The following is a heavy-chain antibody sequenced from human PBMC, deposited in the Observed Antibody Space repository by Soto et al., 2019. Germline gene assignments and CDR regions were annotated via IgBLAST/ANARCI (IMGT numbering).Heavy chain of an antibody. CDR2: INPSGGST. J-gene: IGHJ6*02. D-gene: IGHD3-10*01. V-gene: IGHV1-46*01. CDR1: GYTFTSHY. CDR3: ARDLRGSGSYPNYYYYGMDV. Sequence: GASVKGSCKASGYTFTSHYMHWVGQGPGQRVEGMGIINPSGGSTSYAQKFQGRVTMTRDTSTSTVYMELSSLRSEDTAVYYCARDLRGSGSYPNYYYYGMDVWGQGTTVTVSS.